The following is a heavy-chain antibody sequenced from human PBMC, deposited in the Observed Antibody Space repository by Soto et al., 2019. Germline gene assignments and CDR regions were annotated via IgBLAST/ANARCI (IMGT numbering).Heavy chain of an antibody. CDR1: GYIFTSYG. CDR2: ISAHNGNT. D-gene: IGHD4-17*01. CDR3: ARGRYGDY. V-gene: IGHV1-18*01. Sequence: QAHLVQSGPEVKKPGASVKVSCKGSGYIFTSYGIAWVRQAPGQGLVWWGRISAHNGNTEYAQKFRGRVTVTRDPATSTAYLELRSLRSDDTALYYCARGRYGDYWGQGALVTVSS. J-gene: IGHJ4*02.